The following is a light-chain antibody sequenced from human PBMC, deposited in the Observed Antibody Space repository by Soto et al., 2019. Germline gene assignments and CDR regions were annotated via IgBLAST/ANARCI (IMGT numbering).Light chain of an antibody. V-gene: IGLV1-40*01. Sequence: QAVVTQPPSVSGAPGQRVTISCTGSSSNIGAGYDVHWYQQLPGTAPKLLIYGNSNRPSGVPDRFSGSKSGTSASLAITGLHTEDEADYYCKSYDSSLSGSYVFETGTKVTVL. J-gene: IGLJ1*01. CDR1: SSNIGAGYD. CDR2: GNS. CDR3: KSYDSSLSGSYV.